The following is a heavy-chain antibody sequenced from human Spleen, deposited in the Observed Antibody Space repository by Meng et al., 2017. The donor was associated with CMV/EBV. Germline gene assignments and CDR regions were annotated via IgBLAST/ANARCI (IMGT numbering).Heavy chain of an antibody. J-gene: IGHJ5*02. CDR2: ISYDGSNK. V-gene: IGHV3-30-3*01. Sequence: GFTFSTYAMHWVRQTPGKGLEWVAVISYDGSNKYYADSVKGRSTISRDNSKNTLHLQMNTLRAEDTALYYCARGGYYDSSGQNWFDPWGQGTLVTVSS. CDR3: ARGGYYDSSGQNWFDP. CDR1: GFTFSTYA. D-gene: IGHD3-22*01.